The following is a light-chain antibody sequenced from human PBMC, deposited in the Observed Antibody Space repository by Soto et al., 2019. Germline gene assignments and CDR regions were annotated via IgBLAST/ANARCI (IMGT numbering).Light chain of an antibody. CDR3: QQGSNWPPLT. J-gene: IGKJ4*01. Sequence: EIVLTQSPATLSLSPGERATLSCRASQSVSTYLAWYQQKPGQAPRLLIYDASNRATGIPARFSGSGSGTDFTLTICSLEPEDFAVYYCQQGSNWPPLTFGGGTKGEI. CDR2: DAS. CDR1: QSVSTY. V-gene: IGKV3-11*01.